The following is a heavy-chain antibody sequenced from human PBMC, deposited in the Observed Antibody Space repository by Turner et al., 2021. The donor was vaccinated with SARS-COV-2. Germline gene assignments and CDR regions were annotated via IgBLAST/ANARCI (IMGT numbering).Heavy chain of an antibody. CDR3: ARDKMLAAMPTSGMDV. Sequence: QVQLVQSGAEVKKPGSSVKVSCKASGGTFSSYTISWVRQAPGQGLEWMGGIIPILGIANYAQKFQGRVTITADKSTSTAYMELSSLRSEDTAVYYCARDKMLAAMPTSGMDVWGQGTTVTVSS. J-gene: IGHJ6*02. V-gene: IGHV1-69*10. D-gene: IGHD2-2*01. CDR2: IIPILGIA. CDR1: GGTFSSYT.